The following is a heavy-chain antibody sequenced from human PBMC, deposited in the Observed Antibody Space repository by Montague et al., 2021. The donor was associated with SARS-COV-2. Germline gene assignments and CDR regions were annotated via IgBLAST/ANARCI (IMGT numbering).Heavy chain of an antibody. CDR2: NYHDGST. CDR1: GDSVNNNKNY. CDR3: AHRGGLGAI. Sequence: SETLSLTRTVSGDSVNNNKNYWGWIRQPPGKGLEWIGSNYHDGSTYYNPSLWSRITMSVDTAKNQFSLRLTSVTAADTAVYYCAHRGGLGAIWGQGTLVTVSS. J-gene: IGHJ1*01. D-gene: IGHD3-10*01. V-gene: IGHV4-39*01.